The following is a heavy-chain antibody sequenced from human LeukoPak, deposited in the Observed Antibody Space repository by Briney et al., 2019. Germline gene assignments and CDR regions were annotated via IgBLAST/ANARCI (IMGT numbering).Heavy chain of an antibody. CDR3: AKCDSYDSSGYSNFDY. CDR1: GFTFSSYW. J-gene: IGHJ4*02. V-gene: IGHV3-7*01. CDR2: IKQDGSEK. Sequence: PGGSLRLSCAASGFTFSSYWMTWVRQAPGKGLEWVANIKQDGSEKYYVDSVKGRFTISRDNSKNTLYLQMNSLRAEDTAVYYCAKCDSYDSSGYSNFDYWGQGTLVTVSS. D-gene: IGHD3-22*01.